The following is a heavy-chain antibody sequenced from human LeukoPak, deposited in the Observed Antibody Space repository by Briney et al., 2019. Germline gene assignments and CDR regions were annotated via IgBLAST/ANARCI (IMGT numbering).Heavy chain of an antibody. Sequence: GESLRLSCAASGFTFDDYAMHWVRHAPGKGLEWVSGISWNSGSIGYADSVKGRFTISRDNAKNSLYLQMNSLGAEDTAVYYCARVVAVTDVMLNGDHYFDYWGQGTLVTVSS. CDR1: GFTFDDYA. D-gene: IGHD2-21*02. CDR3: ARVVAVTDVMLNGDHYFDY. J-gene: IGHJ4*02. CDR2: ISWNSGSI. V-gene: IGHV3-9*01.